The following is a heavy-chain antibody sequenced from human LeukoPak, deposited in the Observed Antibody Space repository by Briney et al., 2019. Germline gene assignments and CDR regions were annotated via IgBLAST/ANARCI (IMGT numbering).Heavy chain of an antibody. CDR3: ARALDDYGAN. D-gene: IGHD4-17*01. CDR1: GFTFSSYS. CDR2: ISSSSSYI. V-gene: IGHV3-21*01. Sequence: GGSLRLSCAASGFTFSSYSMNWVRQAPGKGLEWVSSISSSSSYIYYADSVKGRSTISRDNAKNSLYLQMNSLRAEDTAVYYCARALDDYGANWGQGTLVTVSS. J-gene: IGHJ4*02.